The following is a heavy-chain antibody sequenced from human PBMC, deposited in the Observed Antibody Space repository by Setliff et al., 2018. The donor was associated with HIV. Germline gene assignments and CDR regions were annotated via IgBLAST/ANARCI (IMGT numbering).Heavy chain of an antibody. CDR1: GGSSNSYY. V-gene: IGHV4-4*09. CDR3: ARRSIVGVTRGFYYYGLDV. Sequence: TSETLSLTCTVSGGSSNSYYWSWIRQHPGKGLEWIGYIYTSGSTSYNPSLRSRVTISLDTSKNRFSLKLNSVTAADTAVYYCARRSIVGVTRGFYYYGLDVWGQGTTVTVSS. CDR2: IYTSGST. J-gene: IGHJ6*02. D-gene: IGHD1-26*01.